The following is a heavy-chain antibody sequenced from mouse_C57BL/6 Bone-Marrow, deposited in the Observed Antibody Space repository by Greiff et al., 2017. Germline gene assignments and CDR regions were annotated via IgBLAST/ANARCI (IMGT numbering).Heavy chain of an antibody. J-gene: IGHJ1*03. CDR2: INPGSGGT. V-gene: IGHV1-54*01. Sequence: VQLVESGAELVRPGTSVKVSCKASGYAFTNYLIEWVKQRPGQGLEWIGVINPGSGGTNYNEKFKGKATLTADKSSSTAYMQLSSLTSEDSAVYFCARTSTGDWYFDVWGTGTTVTVSS. CDR3: ARTSTGDWYFDV. CDR1: GYAFTNYL.